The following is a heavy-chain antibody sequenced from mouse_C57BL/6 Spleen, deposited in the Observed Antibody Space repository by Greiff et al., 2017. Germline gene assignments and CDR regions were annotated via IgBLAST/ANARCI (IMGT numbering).Heavy chain of an antibody. CDR1: GYTFTSYW. V-gene: IGHV1-55*01. CDR3: AISGYDYDGGAWFAY. Sequence: QVQLQQPGAELVKPGASVKMSCKASGYTFTSYWITWVKQRPGQGLEWIGDIYPGSGSTNYNEKFKSKATLTVDTSSSTAYMQLSSLTSEDSAVYYCAISGYDYDGGAWFAYWGQGTLVTVSA. D-gene: IGHD2-4*01. CDR2: IYPGSGST. J-gene: IGHJ3*01.